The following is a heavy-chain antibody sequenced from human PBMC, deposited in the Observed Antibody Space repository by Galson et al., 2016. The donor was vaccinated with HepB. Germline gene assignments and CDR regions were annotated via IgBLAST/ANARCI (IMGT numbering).Heavy chain of an antibody. Sequence: SLRLSCAASGFSFSSQAMYWVRQAPGKGLEWVAVISYDERNKYYTDSVKGRFTVSRDSSKYTLYLQMNSLRIEDTAVYYGAASPATTEVPEGYALDFWGQGTMVTVSS. CDR2: ISYDERNK. J-gene: IGHJ3*01. V-gene: IGHV3-30*10. CDR3: AASPATTEVPEGYALDF. CDR1: GFSFSSQA. D-gene: IGHD4-11*01.